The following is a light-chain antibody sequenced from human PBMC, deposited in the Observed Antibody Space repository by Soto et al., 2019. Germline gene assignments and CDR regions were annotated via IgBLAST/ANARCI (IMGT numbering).Light chain of an antibody. CDR3: QQRSSWPPT. V-gene: IGKV3-11*01. J-gene: IGKJ4*01. CDR2: DAS. Sequence: EVVLTQSPATLSLSPGEKATLSCRASQNVGSYLAWYQQKPGQAPRLFIYDASNRATGIPARFSGGGSGTDFTLTSSSLEPEDFAVYYCQQRSSWPPTFGGGAKVEIK. CDR1: QNVGSY.